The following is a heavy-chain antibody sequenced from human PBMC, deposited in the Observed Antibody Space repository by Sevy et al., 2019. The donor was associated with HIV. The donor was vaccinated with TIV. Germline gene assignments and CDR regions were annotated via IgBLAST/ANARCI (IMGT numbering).Heavy chain of an antibody. J-gene: IGHJ4*02. CDR2: FDPEDGRT. D-gene: IGHD3-22*01. Sequence: ASVKVSCKLSGYTLTDFSMHWERQAPGRGLEWVATFDPEDGRTIYAQKFQGRVTMTEDTSTDTAYMELNSLRSDDTAVYYCATTKDYYDSSGYPFDYWGQGTQVTVSS. CDR3: ATTKDYYDSSGYPFDY. CDR1: GYTLTDFS. V-gene: IGHV1-24*01.